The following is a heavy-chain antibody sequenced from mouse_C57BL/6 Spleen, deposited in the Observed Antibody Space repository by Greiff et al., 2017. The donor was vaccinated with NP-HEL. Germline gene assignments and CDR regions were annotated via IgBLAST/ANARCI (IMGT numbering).Heavy chain of an antibody. CDR1: GYTFTSYW. D-gene: IGHD2-1*01. J-gene: IGHJ3*01. V-gene: IGHV1-50*01. CDR3: ARKGLYSPAWFAY. CDR2: IDPSDSYT. Sequence: QVQLQQPGAELVKPGASVKLSCKASGYTFTSYWMQWVKQRPGQGLEWIGEIDPSDSYTNYNQKFKGKATLTVDTSSSTAYMQLSSLTSEDSAVYYWARKGLYSPAWFAYWGQGTLVTVSA.